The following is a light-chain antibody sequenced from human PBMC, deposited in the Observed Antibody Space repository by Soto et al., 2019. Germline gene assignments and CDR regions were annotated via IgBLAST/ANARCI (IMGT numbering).Light chain of an antibody. V-gene: IGKV3-20*01. Sequence: EIVLTQSPGTLSLPPGEGATLFCRASQSVSGSSIAWYHQKPGQAPSLLIYGASNRATGIPDRFSGSGSGADFTLTISRMEPEDFAVYFCQHSGSSALTFGGGTKVEIK. CDR3: QHSGSSALT. CDR1: QSVSGSS. CDR2: GAS. J-gene: IGKJ4*01.